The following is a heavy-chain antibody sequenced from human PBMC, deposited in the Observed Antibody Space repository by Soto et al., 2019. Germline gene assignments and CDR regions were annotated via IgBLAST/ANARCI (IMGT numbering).Heavy chain of an antibody. J-gene: IGHJ4*02. CDR1: RFTFSSYS. V-gene: IGHV3-21*01. D-gene: IGHD4-17*01. Sequence: EVQLVESGGGLVKPGGSLRLSCAASRFTFSSYSMNWVRQAPGKGLEWVSSISSSSSYIYYADSVKGRFTISRDNAKNSLYLQMNSLRAEDTAVYYCARGTTVTTMEFDYWGQGTLVTVSS. CDR3: ARGTTVTTMEFDY. CDR2: ISSSSSYI.